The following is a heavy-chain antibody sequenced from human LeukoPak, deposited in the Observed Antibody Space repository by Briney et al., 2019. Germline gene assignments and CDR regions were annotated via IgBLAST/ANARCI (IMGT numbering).Heavy chain of an antibody. D-gene: IGHD2-2*02. CDR2: TNPSGGST. V-gene: IGHV1-46*01. Sequence: GASVTVSCKASGYTFIGYYMHWVRQAPGQGLEWMGITNPSGGSTSYAQKFQGRVTMTRDTSTSTVYMELSSLRSEDTAVYYCARDGYCSSTSCYNFDYWGQGTLVTVSS. J-gene: IGHJ4*02. CDR1: GYTFIGYY. CDR3: ARDGYCSSTSCYNFDY.